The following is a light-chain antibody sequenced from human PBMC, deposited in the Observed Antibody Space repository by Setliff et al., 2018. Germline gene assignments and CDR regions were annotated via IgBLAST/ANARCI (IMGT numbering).Light chain of an antibody. Sequence: QSVLTQPASVSGSPGQSVTISCTGTNNDVGAYNYVSWYQQHPGKAPKFMIYDVSKRSSGASDRFSGSKSGNTASLTISGPQAEDEADYYCCSYTSSSSYVFGSGTKVTVL. CDR2: DVS. CDR3: CSYTSSSSYV. J-gene: IGLJ1*01. CDR1: NNDVGAYNY. V-gene: IGLV2-14*03.